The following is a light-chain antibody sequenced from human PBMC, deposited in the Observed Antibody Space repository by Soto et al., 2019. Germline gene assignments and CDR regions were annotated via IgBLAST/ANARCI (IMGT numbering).Light chain of an antibody. J-gene: IGLJ1*01. CDR1: SSNIGAGYD. CDR2: GNS. V-gene: IGLV1-40*01. Sequence: QSVLTQPPSVSGASGQRVTISCTGNSSNIGAGYDVHWYQQLPGTAPKLLIYGNSNRPSGVPDRFSGSKSGTSASLAITGLQAEDEADYYCQSYASSLSGSNVFGTGTKVTV. CDR3: QSYASSLSGSNV.